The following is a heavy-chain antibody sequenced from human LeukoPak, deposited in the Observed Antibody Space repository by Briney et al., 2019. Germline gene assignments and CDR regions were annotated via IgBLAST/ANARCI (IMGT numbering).Heavy chain of an antibody. CDR3: TRLDAAGTGY. CDR2: IRSKANSYAT. V-gene: IGHV3-73*01. J-gene: IGHJ4*02. CDR1: GFTFSGSA. D-gene: IGHD6-13*01. Sequence: GGSLKLSCAASGFTFSGSAMHWVRQASGKGLEWVGRIRSKANSYATAYAASVKGRFTISRDHSKNTAYLQMNSLKTEDTAVYYCTRLDAAGTGYWGQGTLVTVSS.